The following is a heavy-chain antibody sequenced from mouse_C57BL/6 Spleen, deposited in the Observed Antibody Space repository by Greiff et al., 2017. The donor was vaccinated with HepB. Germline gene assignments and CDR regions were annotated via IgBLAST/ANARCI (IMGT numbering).Heavy chain of an antibody. D-gene: IGHD2-13*01. Sequence: VQLQQPGAELVMPGASVKLSCKASGYTFTSYWMHWVKQRPGQGLEWIGEIDPSDSYTNYNQKFKGKSTLTVDKSSSTAYMQLSSLTSEDSAVYLCARLNYDSLGAMDYWGQGTSVTVSS. J-gene: IGHJ4*01. CDR3: ARLNYDSLGAMDY. V-gene: IGHV1-69*01. CDR1: GYTFTSYW. CDR2: IDPSDSYT.